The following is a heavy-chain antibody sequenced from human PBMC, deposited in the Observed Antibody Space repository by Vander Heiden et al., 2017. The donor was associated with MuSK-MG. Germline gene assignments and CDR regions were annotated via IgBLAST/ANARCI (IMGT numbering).Heavy chain of an antibody. CDR2: ISSSSSYI. D-gene: IGHD6-19*01. J-gene: IGHJ6*03. Sequence: EVQLVESGGGLVKPGGSLRLSCAASGFTFSSYRMNGVRQAPGKGLEWVSSISSSSSYIYYADSVKGRFTISRDNAKNSLYLQMNSLRAEDTAVYYCARSLAVAGTYYYMDVWGKGTTVTVSS. V-gene: IGHV3-21*01. CDR3: ARSLAVAGTYYYMDV. CDR1: GFTFSSYR.